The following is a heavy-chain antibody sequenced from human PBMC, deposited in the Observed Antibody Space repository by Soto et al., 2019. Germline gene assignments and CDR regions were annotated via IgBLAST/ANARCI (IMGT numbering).Heavy chain of an antibody. CDR3: GRLYQSGYYIYYHHGMDV. V-gene: IGHV5-51*01. J-gene: IGHJ6*02. CDR1: GYDFATYW. CDR2: IYPSDSET. D-gene: IGHD3-3*01. Sequence: GESLKISCKASGYDFATYWIGWVRQMPGKGLEWIGIIYPSDSETRYSPSFQGQVTISVDKSSSTAYLQWSSLKASDTAIYYCGRLYQSGYYIYYHHGMDVWGQGTTVPVSS.